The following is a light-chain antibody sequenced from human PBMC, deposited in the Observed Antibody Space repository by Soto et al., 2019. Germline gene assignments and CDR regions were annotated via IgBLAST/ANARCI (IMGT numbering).Light chain of an antibody. Sequence: QSALTQPRLVSGSPGQSVTISCTGTSSDVGNYNYVSWYQQHPGKAPKFMIYDVNKRPSGVPDRFSGSKSGNTASLTISGLQAEDEADYYCCSYAGSYTWVFGGGTKLTVL. J-gene: IGLJ3*02. V-gene: IGLV2-11*01. CDR1: SSDVGNYNY. CDR2: DVN. CDR3: CSYAGSYTWV.